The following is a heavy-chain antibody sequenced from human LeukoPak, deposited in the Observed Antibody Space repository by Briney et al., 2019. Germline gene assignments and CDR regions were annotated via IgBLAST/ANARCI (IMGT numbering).Heavy chain of an antibody. CDR2: ISSSGTTI. Sequence: GGSLRLSCAASGFTFSTYGMNWVRQAPGKGLEWVSYISSSGTTIYYADSVKGRFTISRDNAKNSLYLQMNSLRAEDTAVYYCARGWDYYDSSGYSVRPIDYWGQGTLVTVSS. CDR1: GFTFSTYG. D-gene: IGHD3-22*01. V-gene: IGHV3-48*04. CDR3: ARGWDYYDSSGYSVRPIDY. J-gene: IGHJ4*02.